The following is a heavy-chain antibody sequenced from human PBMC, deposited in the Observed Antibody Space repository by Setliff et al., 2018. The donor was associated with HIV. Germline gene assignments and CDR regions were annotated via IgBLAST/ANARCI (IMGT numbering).Heavy chain of an antibody. D-gene: IGHD2-21*02. Sequence: PSETLSLTCTVSGGSISSHYWSWIRQPPGKGLEWIGSIYYSGSTHYNPSLKSRVTISVDTSKNQFSLKLSSVTAADTAVYYCASTYCGGDCYSRYFQHWGQGTLVTVSS. V-gene: IGHV4-59*11. CDR2: IYYSGST. CDR3: ASTYCGGDCYSRYFQH. J-gene: IGHJ1*01. CDR1: GGSISSHY.